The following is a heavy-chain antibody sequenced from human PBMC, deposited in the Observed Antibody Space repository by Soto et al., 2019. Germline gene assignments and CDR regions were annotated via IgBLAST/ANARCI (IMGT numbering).Heavy chain of an antibody. CDR1: GLTFRNYA. D-gene: IGHD2-15*01. V-gene: IGHV3-23*01. Sequence: EVQLLASGGGLVQPGGSLRLSCAASGLTFRNYAMSWVRQAPGKGLEWVSGISGSADSTFSADSVKGRFTISRDNSKNTLYLQMNSLRAEDTAVYYCAKEGGGGNYYYYGMDVWGQGTTVTVSS. CDR3: AKEGGGGNYYYYGMDV. J-gene: IGHJ6*02. CDR2: ISGSADST.